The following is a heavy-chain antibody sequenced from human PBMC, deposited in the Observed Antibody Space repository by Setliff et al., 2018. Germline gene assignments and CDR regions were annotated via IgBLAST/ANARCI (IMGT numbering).Heavy chain of an antibody. V-gene: IGHV1-18*01. CDR2: INNYNTNT. CDR1: GYTFTNYG. J-gene: IGHJ4*02. Sequence: ASVKVSCKTSGYTFTNYGITWVRQAPGQGLEWMGWINNYNTNTNYAQKLQGRVAMTTDTSTSTAYMELRSLRSDDSAVYYCARINFYVSSGHYYAPDYWGQGTLVTAPQ. CDR3: ARINFYVSSGHYYAPDY. D-gene: IGHD3-22*01.